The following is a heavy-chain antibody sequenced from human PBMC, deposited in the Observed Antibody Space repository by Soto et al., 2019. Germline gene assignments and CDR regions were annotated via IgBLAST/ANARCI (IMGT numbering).Heavy chain of an antibody. V-gene: IGHV1-69*08. J-gene: IGHJ4*02. Sequence: QVQLVQSGAEVKKPGSSVKVSCKASGGTFSNYTITWVRQAPGQGLEWMGRIIPILDIANYAKKCQGRVTISADKSTSTAHMELSSLRSEDTAVYYGARDVGLGPVTVSTHVDYWGQGTLVIVSS. CDR1: GGTFSNYT. CDR2: IIPILDIA. D-gene: IGHD4-17*01. CDR3: ARDVGLGPVTVSTHVDY.